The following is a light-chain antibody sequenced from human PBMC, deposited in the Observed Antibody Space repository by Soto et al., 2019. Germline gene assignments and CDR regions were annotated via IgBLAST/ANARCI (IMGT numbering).Light chain of an antibody. CDR3: AHRVRPWT. V-gene: IGKV3-11*01. Sequence: EIVLTQSPATLSLSPGERATLSCRASQSVSSQLAWYQHEPGQAPRLLIYDASNRATGIPDRFSGSGSGTDFTFTISSLEPEDFAVYYCAHRVRPWTVGQGTKVDIK. CDR2: DAS. J-gene: IGKJ1*01. CDR1: QSVSSQ.